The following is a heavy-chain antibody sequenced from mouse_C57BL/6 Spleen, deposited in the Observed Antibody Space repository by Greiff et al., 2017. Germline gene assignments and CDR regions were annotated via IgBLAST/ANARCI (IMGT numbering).Heavy chain of an antibody. CDR3: ARAYDETWFAY. J-gene: IGHJ3*01. D-gene: IGHD2-12*01. CDR2: INPSSGYT. CDR1: GYTFTSYS. V-gene: IGHV1-4*01. Sequence: VQLQQSAAELARPGASVKMSCKASGYTFTSYSMHWVKQRPGQGLAWIGYINPSSGYTKYNQKFKDKATLTADKSSSTAYMQLSSLTSEDSAVYYWARAYDETWFAYWGQGTLVTVSA.